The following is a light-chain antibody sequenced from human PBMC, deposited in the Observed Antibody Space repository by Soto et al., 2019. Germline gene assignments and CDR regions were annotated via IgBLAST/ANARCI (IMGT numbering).Light chain of an antibody. V-gene: IGKV1-39*01. CDR1: QSIAGF. Sequence: DIQMTQSPSSLSASVGDRITITCRASQSIAGFLSWYQQKPGKAPKLLIYDASSLQSGVPSRFSGSGSGTDFTLTIASLQPEDFATYYCQQSYSLPITVGQGTRLEIK. CDR3: QQSYSLPIT. CDR2: DAS. J-gene: IGKJ5*01.